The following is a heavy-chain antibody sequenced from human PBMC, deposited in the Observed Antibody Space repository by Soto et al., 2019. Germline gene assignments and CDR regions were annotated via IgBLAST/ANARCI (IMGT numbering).Heavy chain of an antibody. CDR2: ISPHNGDT. D-gene: IGHD3-10*01. CDR1: GYMFISYG. J-gene: IGHJ5*02. V-gene: IGHV1-18*01. Sequence: QVQLVQSGAEVTKPGASVKVSCKASGYMFISYGISWVRQAPGQGLEWMGWISPHNGDTNYAQKFQGRVTMTTDTSTSTAYMEIRSVTSDDPAAYYCATTGRDYYGAGSSFDPWGQGTLVTVSS. CDR3: ATTGRDYYGAGSSFDP.